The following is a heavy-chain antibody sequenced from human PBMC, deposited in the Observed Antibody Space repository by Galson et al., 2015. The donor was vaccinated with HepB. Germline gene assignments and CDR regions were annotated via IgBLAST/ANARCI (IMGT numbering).Heavy chain of an antibody. Sequence: SLRLSCAASGFAFSSYAMHWVRQAPGKGLEWVAVISYDGSNKYYADSVKGRFTISRDNSKNTLYLQMNSLRAEDTAVYYCARDGEVVWNIVVVPSNWFDPWGQGTLSPSPQ. CDR3: ARDGEVVWNIVVVPSNWFDP. CDR2: ISYDGSNK. CDR1: GFAFSSYA. J-gene: IGHJ5*02. V-gene: IGHV3-30*04. D-gene: IGHD2-2*01.